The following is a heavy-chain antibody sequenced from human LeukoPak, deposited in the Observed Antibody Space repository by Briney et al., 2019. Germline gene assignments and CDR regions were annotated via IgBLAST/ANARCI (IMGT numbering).Heavy chain of an antibody. J-gene: IGHJ3*02. Sequence: ASVKVSCKASGYTFTSYYMYWVRQAPGQGLEWMGIINPSGGSTSYAQKFQGRVTMTRDTSTSTVYMELSSLRSEDTAVYYCASSLKGWGDYVAFDIWGQGTMVTVSS. V-gene: IGHV1-46*01. D-gene: IGHD4-17*01. CDR1: GYTFTSYY. CDR2: INPSGGST. CDR3: ASSLKGWGDYVAFDI.